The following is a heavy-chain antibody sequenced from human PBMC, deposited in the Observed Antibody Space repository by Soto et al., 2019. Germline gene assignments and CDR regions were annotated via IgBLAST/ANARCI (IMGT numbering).Heavy chain of an antibody. J-gene: IGHJ4*02. V-gene: IGHV3-30*03. CDR1: GFTFSSYG. CDR2: ISYDGSNK. CDR3: GAYWVAIARCSNWSNFDY. Sequence: GGSLRLSCAASGFTFSSYGMHWVRQAPGKGLEWVAVISYDGSNKYYADSVKGRFTISRDNSKNTLYLQMNSLRAEDTAVYYCGAYWVAIARCSNWSNFDYWGQGTQVTVS. D-gene: IGHD1-20*01.